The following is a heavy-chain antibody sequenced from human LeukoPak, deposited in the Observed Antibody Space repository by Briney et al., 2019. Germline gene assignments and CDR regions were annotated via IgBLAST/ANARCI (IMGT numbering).Heavy chain of an antibody. J-gene: IGHJ4*02. CDR1: GFSLSTHG. CDR3: ARDGAMARFDY. CDR2: MWYHGGEP. D-gene: IGHD5-18*01. Sequence: PGRSLRLSCVASGFSLSTHGMHWVRQAPGKGLEYVALMWYHGGEPNYADSVKGRFTISRDISRNTLYLQMDSLRVDDTAVYYCARDGAMARFDYWGQGTLVTVS. V-gene: IGHV3-33*01.